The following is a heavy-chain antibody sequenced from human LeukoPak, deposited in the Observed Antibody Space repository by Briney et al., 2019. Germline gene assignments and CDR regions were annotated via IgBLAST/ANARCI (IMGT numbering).Heavy chain of an antibody. J-gene: IGHJ6*03. V-gene: IGHV3-21*01. D-gene: IGHD6-19*01. CDR1: GFTFSSYS. Sequence: GGSLRLSCAASGFTFSSYSMNWVRQAPGKGLEWVSSISSSSSCIYYADSVKGRFTISRDNAKNSLYLQMNSLRAEDTAVYYCTSVAGTIDYYYYMDVWGKGTTVTVSS. CDR3: TSVAGTIDYYYYMDV. CDR2: ISSSSSCI.